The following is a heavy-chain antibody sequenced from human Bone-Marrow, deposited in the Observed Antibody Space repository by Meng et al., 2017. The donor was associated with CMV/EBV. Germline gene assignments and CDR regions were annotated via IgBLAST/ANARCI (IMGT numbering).Heavy chain of an antibody. V-gene: IGHV2-5*02. CDR3: AHNSIRVYFDY. J-gene: IGHJ4*02. D-gene: IGHD2/OR15-2a*01. Sequence: LKGPGPSLVYPTLTLALTGTFSGFPLCSSGGGVGWIRPPPGKALEWRALISVDDDKRYSPSLKSTLSITKDTSKNQVVLTMTNMDPVDTATYYCAHNSIRVYFDYWGQGTLVTVSS. CDR1: GFPLCSSGGG. CDR2: ISVDDDK.